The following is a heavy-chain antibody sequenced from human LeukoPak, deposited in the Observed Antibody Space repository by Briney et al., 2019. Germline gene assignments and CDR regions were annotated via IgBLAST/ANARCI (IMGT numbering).Heavy chain of an antibody. Sequence: GASVKVSCKASGGTFTSYDINWVRQATGQGLEWMGWMNPNSGNTGYAQKFQGRVTFSRNTSITTAYMELSSLRSEDTAVYYCARAIRADRRGSWFDPWGQGTLVTVSS. CDR1: GGTFTSYD. CDR3: ARAIRADRRGSWFDP. V-gene: IGHV1-8*03. D-gene: IGHD6-6*01. J-gene: IGHJ5*02. CDR2: MNPNSGNT.